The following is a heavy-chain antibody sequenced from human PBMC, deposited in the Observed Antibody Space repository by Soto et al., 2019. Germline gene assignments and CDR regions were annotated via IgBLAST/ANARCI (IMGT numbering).Heavy chain of an antibody. CDR2: ISAYNGNT. CDR3: ARLPEGYCRGGSCYSFDY. Sequence: QVQLVQSGAEVKKPGASVKVSCKASGYTFTSYGISWVRQAPGQGLEWMGWISAYNGNTNYAQKLQGRVTMTPDTSTSTAYMELRSLRSDDTAVYYCARLPEGYCRGGSCYSFDYWGQGTLVTVSS. J-gene: IGHJ4*02. CDR1: GYTFTSYG. D-gene: IGHD2-15*01. V-gene: IGHV1-18*01.